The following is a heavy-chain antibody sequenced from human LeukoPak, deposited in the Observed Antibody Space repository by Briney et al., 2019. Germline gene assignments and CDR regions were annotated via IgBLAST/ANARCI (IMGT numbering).Heavy chain of an antibody. CDR1: GGTFSSQA. V-gene: IGHV1-69*01. Sequence: ASVEVSCKASGGTFSSQAISWARQAPGQGLEWMGGIIPIFGTANYAQKLQGRVTITADESTSTAYMELSSLRSEDTAVYYCARGSGCSGGNCYLSVGMDVWGQGTTVTVSS. CDR3: ARGSGCSGGNCYLSVGMDV. D-gene: IGHD2-15*01. CDR2: IIPIFGTA. J-gene: IGHJ6*02.